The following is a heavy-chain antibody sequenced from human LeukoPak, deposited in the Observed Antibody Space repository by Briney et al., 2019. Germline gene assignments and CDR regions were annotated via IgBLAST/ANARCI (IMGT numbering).Heavy chain of an antibody. D-gene: IGHD1-14*01. V-gene: IGHV1-2*02. CDR2: INPNSGGT. J-gene: IGHJ6*03. CDR3: ARDKPYHRKAALHLGYYYYMDV. Sequence: GASVKVSCKASGYTFTGYYMHWVRQAPGQGLEWMGWINPNSGGTNYAQKFQGRVTMTRDTSISTAYMELSRLRSDDTAVYYCARDKPYHRKAALHLGYYYYMDVWGKGTTVTVSS. CDR1: GYTFTGYY.